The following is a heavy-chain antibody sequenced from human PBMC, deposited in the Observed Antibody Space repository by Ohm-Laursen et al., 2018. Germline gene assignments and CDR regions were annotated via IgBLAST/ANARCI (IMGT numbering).Heavy chain of an antibody. V-gene: IGHV3-33*08. J-gene: IGHJ4*02. CDR2: IWSDGNNK. CDR1: PLSFSGDS. CDR3: ARDAEEFDSSGPRFDY. D-gene: IGHD3-22*01. Sequence: SLRLSCSASPLSFSGDSMNWVRQAPGKGLEWVAVIWSDGNNKYYADSVKGRFTISRDTSRNTLYMQMNSLRVEDTALYYCARDAEEFDSSGPRFDYWGQGTLVTVSS.